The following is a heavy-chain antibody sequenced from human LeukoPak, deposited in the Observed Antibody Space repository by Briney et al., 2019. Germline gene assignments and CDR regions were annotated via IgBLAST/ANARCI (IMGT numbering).Heavy chain of an antibody. CDR2: IKPDSVAT. Sequence: GASVKVSCKTSGFTFSDHYMHWLRQAPGQGLEWMGWIKPDSVATNYAQKFQGRFTMSRDMSISTVYMELTSLTSDDTAMYWCARDHDYGPEYWGRGTLVTVSA. CDR3: ARDHDYGPEY. V-gene: IGHV1-2*02. CDR1: GFTFSDHY. J-gene: IGHJ4*02. D-gene: IGHD4/OR15-4a*01.